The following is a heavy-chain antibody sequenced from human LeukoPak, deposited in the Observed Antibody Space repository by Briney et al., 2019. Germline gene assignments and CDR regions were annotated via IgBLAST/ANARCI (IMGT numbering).Heavy chain of an antibody. CDR1: GGTFSSYA. CDR2: IIPIFGTA. V-gene: IGHV1-69*13. CDR3: ARDLGVGGSEAVAGEFDY. D-gene: IGHD6-19*01. J-gene: IGHJ4*02. Sequence: SVKVSCKASGGTFSSYAISWVRQAPGQGLEWMGGIIPIFGTANYAQKSQGRVTITADESTSTAYMELSSLRSEDTAVYYCARDLGVGGSEAVAGEFDYWGQGTLVTVSS.